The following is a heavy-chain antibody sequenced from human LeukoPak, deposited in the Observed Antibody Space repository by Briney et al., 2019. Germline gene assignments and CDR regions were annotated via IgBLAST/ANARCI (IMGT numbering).Heavy chain of an antibody. CDR3: AHPDYYYGMDV. CDR1: GCSLSTSGVG. Sequence: SGPTLVKPTQTLTLTCTFSGCSLSTSGVGVGWIRQPPGKALEWLALIYWNDDKRYSPSLKSRLTITKDTSNNQVVLTMTNMDPVDTATYYCAHPDYYYGMDVWGQGTTVTVSS. J-gene: IGHJ6*02. V-gene: IGHV2-5*01. CDR2: IYWNDDK.